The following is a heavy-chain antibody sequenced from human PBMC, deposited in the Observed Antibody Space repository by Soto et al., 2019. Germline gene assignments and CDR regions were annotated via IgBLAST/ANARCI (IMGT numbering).Heavy chain of an antibody. J-gene: IGHJ4*02. V-gene: IGHV3-64*01. D-gene: IGHD6-19*01. CDR2: ISSNGGST. Sequence: EVQLVESGGGLVQPGGSLRLSCAASGFTFSIIAMHWVRQAPGKGLEYVSAISSNGGSTYYANSVKGRFTISRDNSKNTLYLQMGSLRAEDMAVYYCARGEYSSECFDYWGQGTLVTVSS. CDR1: GFTFSIIA. CDR3: ARGEYSSECFDY.